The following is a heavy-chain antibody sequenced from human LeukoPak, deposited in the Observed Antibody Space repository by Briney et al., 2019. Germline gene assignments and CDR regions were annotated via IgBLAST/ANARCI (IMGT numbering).Heavy chain of an antibody. CDR2: LNPNSGGT. CDR3: ARGREAYCGGDCYSLDAFDI. CDR1: GNTFTGYY. V-gene: IGHV1-2*02. D-gene: IGHD2-21*01. J-gene: IGHJ3*02. Sequence: ASVKVSCKASGNTFTGYYMHWVRQAPGQGLEWMGWLNPNSGGTNYAQKFQGRVTMTRDTSISTAYMELSRLRSDDTAVYYCARGREAYCGGDCYSLDAFDIWGQGTMVTVSS.